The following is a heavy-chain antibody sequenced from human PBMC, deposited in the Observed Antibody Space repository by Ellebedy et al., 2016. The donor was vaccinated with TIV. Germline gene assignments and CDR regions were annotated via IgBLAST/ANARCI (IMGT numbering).Heavy chain of an antibody. Sequence: GESLKISCAASGFTFSKYSMHWVRQAPGKGLEYVSAVFDNGGSTFYADSVKGRFTISRDNSKNTLYLQMGSLRADDMAVYYCARRGRGGYDFWGRGTLVAVSS. D-gene: IGHD5-24*01. CDR3: ARRGRGGYDF. J-gene: IGHJ4*02. CDR2: VFDNGGST. V-gene: IGHV3-64*02. CDR1: GFTFSKYS.